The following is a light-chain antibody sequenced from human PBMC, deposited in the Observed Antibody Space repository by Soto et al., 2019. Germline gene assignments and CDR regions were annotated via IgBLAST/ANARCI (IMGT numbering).Light chain of an antibody. V-gene: IGKV3-20*01. CDR1: QSVSSSY. Sequence: EMVLTQSPGTLSLSPGERATLSCKASQSVSSSYLAWYQQKPGQASRLLIYGASSRATGIPDRFSGSGSGTDFTLTISRLEPEDFAVYYCQQYETFGQGTKVEIK. J-gene: IGKJ1*01. CDR2: GAS. CDR3: QQYET.